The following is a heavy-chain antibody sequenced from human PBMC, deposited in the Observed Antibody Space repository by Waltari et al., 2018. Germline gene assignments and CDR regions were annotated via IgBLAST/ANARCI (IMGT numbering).Heavy chain of an antibody. CDR1: GFGFSHYG. J-gene: IGHJ4*02. D-gene: IGHD1-7*01. Sequence: QVQLVESGGGVVQPGRSLRLSCAASGFGFSHYGMHWVGQAPGKGLGWVALIWHDGRNEHYADSVKGRIIISRDNSKSTLYLQMNSLRADDTAVYYCMRESQTIGYFFDYWGQGTLVTVSS. V-gene: IGHV3-33*01. CDR3: MRESQTIGYFFDY. CDR2: IWHDGRNE.